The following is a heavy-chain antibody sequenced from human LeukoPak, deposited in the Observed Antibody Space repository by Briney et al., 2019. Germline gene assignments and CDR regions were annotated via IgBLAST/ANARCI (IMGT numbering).Heavy chain of an antibody. V-gene: IGHV1-18*01. Sequence: ASVKVSCKASGYTFTSYDISWVRQAPGQGLEWMGWISVYNGNTNYAQKLQGRVTMTTDTSTSTAYMELRSLRSDDTAVYYCARERLPVPYYYGMDVWGQGTTVTVSS. J-gene: IGHJ6*02. CDR2: ISVYNGNT. D-gene: IGHD2-2*01. CDR1: GYTFTSYD. CDR3: ARERLPVPYYYGMDV.